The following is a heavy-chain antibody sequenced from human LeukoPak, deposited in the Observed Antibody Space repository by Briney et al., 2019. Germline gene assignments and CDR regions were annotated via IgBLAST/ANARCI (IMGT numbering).Heavy chain of an antibody. D-gene: IGHD2-15*01. Sequence: VQPGRSLRLSCAASGFTFSSYGMHWVRQAPGKGLEWVAVIWYDGSDKYYADSVKGRFTISRDNSKNTLYLQMNSLRAEDTAVYYCARVEGYCSGGSCSLWYFDLWGRGTLVTVSS. CDR2: IWYDGSDK. J-gene: IGHJ2*01. V-gene: IGHV3-33*01. CDR3: ARVEGYCSGGSCSLWYFDL. CDR1: GFTFSSYG.